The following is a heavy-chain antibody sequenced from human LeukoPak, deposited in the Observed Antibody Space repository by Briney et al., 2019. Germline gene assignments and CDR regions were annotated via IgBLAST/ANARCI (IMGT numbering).Heavy chain of an antibody. V-gene: IGHV4-59*08. J-gene: IGHJ4*02. CDR3: ARHRARIVVVPAAPFDY. D-gene: IGHD2-2*01. Sequence: PSETLSLTCTASGGSISSFYWSWMRQPPGKGLEWIGYIYFSGSTIYNPSLKSRVTISVDTSKNQFSLKLSSVTAADTAVYYCARHRARIVVVPAAPFDYWGQGTLVTVSS. CDR1: GGSISSFY. CDR2: IYFSGST.